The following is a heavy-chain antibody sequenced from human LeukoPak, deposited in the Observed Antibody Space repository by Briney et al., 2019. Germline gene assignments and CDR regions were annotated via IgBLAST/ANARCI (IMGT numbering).Heavy chain of an antibody. J-gene: IGHJ6*03. Sequence: GASVKVSCKTSGYTFTGYYMHWVRQAPGQGLECMGGIIPIFGTANYAQKFQGRVTITADESTSTAYMELSGLRSEDTAVYYCARAHLGVPAAIWEYYYYYYMDVWGKGTTVTISS. CDR3: ARAHLGVPAAIWEYYYYYYMDV. V-gene: IGHV1-69*13. CDR2: IIPIFGTA. CDR1: GYTFTGYY. D-gene: IGHD2-2*01.